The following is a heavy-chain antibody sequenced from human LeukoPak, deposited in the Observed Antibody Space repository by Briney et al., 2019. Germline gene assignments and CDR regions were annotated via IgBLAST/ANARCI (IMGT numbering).Heavy chain of an antibody. D-gene: IGHD3-10*01. CDR1: GYSFTNYW. V-gene: IGHV5-51*01. J-gene: IGHJ4*02. CDR2: IHPGDSDN. Sequence: PGESLKISCKTSGYSFTNYWIGWVRQMPGKGLEWMGIIHPGDSDNRYSLSFQGQVTISADKSISTAYLQWSSLKASDSAMYYCVRSYYYGSGSYGVHFDYWGQGTLVTVSS. CDR3: VRSYYYGSGSYGVHFDY.